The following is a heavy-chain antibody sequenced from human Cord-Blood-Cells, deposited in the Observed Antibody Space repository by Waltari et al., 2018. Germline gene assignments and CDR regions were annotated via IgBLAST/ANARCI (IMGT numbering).Heavy chain of an antibody. Sequence: QVQLVQSGAEVKKPGSSVKVSCKASGGTFSSYTISWVRQAPGQGLEWMGRIIPILRIANYAQKFQGRVTITADKSTSTAYMELSSLRSEDTAVYYCATRDPDYGGKGYYFDYWGQGTLVTVSS. D-gene: IGHD4-17*01. V-gene: IGHV1-69*02. CDR1: GGTFSSYT. CDR3: ATRDPDYGGKGYYFDY. CDR2: IIPILRIA. J-gene: IGHJ4*02.